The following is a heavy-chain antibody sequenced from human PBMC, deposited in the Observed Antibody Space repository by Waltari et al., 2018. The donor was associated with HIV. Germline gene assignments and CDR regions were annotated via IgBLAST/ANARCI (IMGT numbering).Heavy chain of an antibody. D-gene: IGHD3-22*01. CDR2: IIPIFGTA. CDR3: ARDTMDYDSSGYLDY. Sequence: QVQLVQSGAEVKKPGSSEKVSCKASGGTFSSYAISWVRQAPGQGLEWMGGIIPIFGTANYAQKFEGRVTITADESTSTAYMELSSLRSEDTAVYYCARDTMDYDSSGYLDYWGQGTLVTVSS. CDR1: GGTFSSYA. V-gene: IGHV1-69*01. J-gene: IGHJ4*02.